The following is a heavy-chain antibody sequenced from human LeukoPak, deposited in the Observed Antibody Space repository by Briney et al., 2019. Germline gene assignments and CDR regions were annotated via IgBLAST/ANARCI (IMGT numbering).Heavy chain of an antibody. J-gene: IGHJ6*03. CDR3: AITGYYYYYYYMDV. V-gene: IGHV3-48*03. CDR2: ISSSGSTI. D-gene: IGHD2-8*02. Sequence: PGGSLRLSCAASGFTFSSYEMNWVRQAPGKGLEWVSYISSSGSTIYYADSVKGRFTISRDNAKNSLYLQMNSLRAEDTAVYYCAITGYYYYYYYMDVWGKGTTVTVSS. CDR1: GFTFSSYE.